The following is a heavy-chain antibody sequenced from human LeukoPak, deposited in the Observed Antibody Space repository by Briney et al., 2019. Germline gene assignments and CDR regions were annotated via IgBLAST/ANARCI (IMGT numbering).Heavy chain of an antibody. CDR3: ARSSGSYGYFDY. Sequence: GGSLTLSCAASGFTFSDYYLSWIRQPPGKGLEWVSYISSSGSTIYYADSVKGRFTISRDNAKNSLYLQMNSLRAEDTAVYYCARSSGSYGYFDYWGQGTLVTVSS. CDR2: ISSSGSTI. V-gene: IGHV3-11*01. J-gene: IGHJ4*02. CDR1: GFTFSDYY. D-gene: IGHD1-26*01.